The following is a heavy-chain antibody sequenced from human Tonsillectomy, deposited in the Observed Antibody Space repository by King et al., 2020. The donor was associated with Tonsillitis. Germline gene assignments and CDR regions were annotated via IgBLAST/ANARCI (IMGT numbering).Heavy chain of an antibody. CDR3: ARRRNWNGPFDF. CDR2: MYYSGSA. J-gene: IGHJ4*02. CDR1: CGSISSNSYY. Sequence: LQLQESGPGLVKPSETLSLTCTVSCGSISSNSYYWGWIRQPPGKGMEWIGTMYYSGSAYYNPSLNSRATMSADTSKNQVSLKLSSLTAADTAMYYCARRRNWNGPFDFWGQGTLVTVSS. V-gene: IGHV4-39*01. D-gene: IGHD3-3*01.